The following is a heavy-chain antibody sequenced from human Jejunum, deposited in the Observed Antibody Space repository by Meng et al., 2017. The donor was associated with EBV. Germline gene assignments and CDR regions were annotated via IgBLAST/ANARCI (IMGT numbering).Heavy chain of an antibody. CDR1: GYTFTTYA. D-gene: IGHD3-22*01. J-gene: IGHJ4*02. V-gene: IGHV7-4-1*02. CDR3: ARLVGYFYDSSGYPYY. Sequence: QVELVQSGSELKKPGAAVKVSCKASGYTFTTYAMNWVRQAPGQGLEWMGWINTDTGNPTYAQGFTGRFVFSLDKSVSTAYLQISNLGAEDTAVYYCARLVGYFYDSSGYPYYWGQGTLVTVS. CDR2: INTDTGNP.